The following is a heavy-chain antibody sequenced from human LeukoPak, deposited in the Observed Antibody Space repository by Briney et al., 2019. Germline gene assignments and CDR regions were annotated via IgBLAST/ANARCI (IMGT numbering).Heavy chain of an antibody. CDR3: ARPHGSGWYQHYDI. V-gene: IGHV4-39*01. Sequence: SETLSLTCTVSGGSVSSSGYYWGWIRQPPGKGLEWIGAVHYSGSTYYSPSLRSRVTISVDTSKNQFSLKLTSVTAADTGVYCCARPHGSGWYQHYDIWGQGTMVSVSS. CDR1: GGSVSSSGYY. D-gene: IGHD6-19*01. J-gene: IGHJ3*02. CDR2: VHYSGST.